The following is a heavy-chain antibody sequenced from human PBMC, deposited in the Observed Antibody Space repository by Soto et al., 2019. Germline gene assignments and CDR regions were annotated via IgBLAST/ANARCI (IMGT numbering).Heavy chain of an antibody. CDR2: ISGSGGST. Sequence: EVQLLESGGGLVQPGGSLRLSCAASGFTFSSYAMSWVRQAPGKGLEWFSVISGSGGSTYYADSVKGRFTISRDNYKNTLYLQMNSLRAEDTSVYYCARRSSGWYVDYWGQGTLVTVSS. V-gene: IGHV3-23*01. CDR1: GFTFSSYA. J-gene: IGHJ4*02. D-gene: IGHD6-19*01. CDR3: ARRSSGWYVDY.